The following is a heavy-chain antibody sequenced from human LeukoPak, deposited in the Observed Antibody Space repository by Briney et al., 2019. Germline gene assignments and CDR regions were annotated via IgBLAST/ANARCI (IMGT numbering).Heavy chain of an antibody. Sequence: GRSLRLACAADGFTFSNFAMNWVRRAPGKGREWVSTISGSGDGTYYADSVKGRFTISRDNTKNTLLLQISTLSADDTALYYCAKGRLQEGTVFRGVITPVDYWGQGTLVTVTS. CDR3: AKGRLQEGTVFRGVITPVDY. D-gene: IGHD3-10*01. CDR2: ISGSGDGT. CDR1: GFTFSNFA. V-gene: IGHV3-23*01. J-gene: IGHJ4*02.